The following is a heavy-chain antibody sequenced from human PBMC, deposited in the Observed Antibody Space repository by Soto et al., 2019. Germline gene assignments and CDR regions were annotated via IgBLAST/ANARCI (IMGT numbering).Heavy chain of an antibody. J-gene: IGHJ2*01. Sequence: EVQLVESGGGLVQPGRSLRLSCAASGFTFDDYAMHWVRQAPGKGLEWVSGISWDSGSIGYADSVKGRFTISRDNAKNSRYLQMNRMRGEDTALYYCARATTVTPNWYFDLLGRGNLVNVSS. V-gene: IGHV3-9*01. CDR3: ARATTVTPNWYFDL. CDR2: ISWDSGSI. CDR1: GFTFDDYA. D-gene: IGHD4-17*01.